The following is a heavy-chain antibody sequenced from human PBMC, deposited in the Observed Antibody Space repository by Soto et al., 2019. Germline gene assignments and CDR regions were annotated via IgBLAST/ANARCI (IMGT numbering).Heavy chain of an antibody. Sequence: QIQVVQSEVEVKRPGASVRISCKASGYTLDNHAITWVRQAPGQGLEWMGWIGALLYNDATNYARKFQGRLTMARDTSPNTVYMDLVSLRSDDTAVYYCARGPKGAGGWYFDLWGRGTLVVVSS. J-gene: IGHJ2*01. CDR1: GYTLDNHA. CDR3: ARGPKGAGGWYFDL. CDR2: IGALLYNDAT. D-gene: IGHD3-10*01. V-gene: IGHV1-18*01.